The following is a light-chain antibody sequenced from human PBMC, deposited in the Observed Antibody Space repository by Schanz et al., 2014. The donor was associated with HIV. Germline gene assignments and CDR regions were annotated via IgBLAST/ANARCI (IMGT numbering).Light chain of an antibody. CDR1: QGISSY. CDR3: QQPNSYPLT. CDR2: AAS. V-gene: IGKV1-9*01. J-gene: IGKJ4*01. Sequence: IQLTQSPSSLSASVGDRVTITCRASQGISSYLAWYQQKPGKAPKVLIYAASTLQSGVPSRFSGSGSGTYFTLTISSLQPEDFATYYCQQPNSYPLTFGGGTKVEIK.